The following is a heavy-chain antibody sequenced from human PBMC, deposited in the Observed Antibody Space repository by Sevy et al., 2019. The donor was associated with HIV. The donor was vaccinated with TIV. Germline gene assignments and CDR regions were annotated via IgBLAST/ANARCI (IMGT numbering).Heavy chain of an antibody. Sequence: LSLTCAASGFTVSSNYMSWVRQAPGKGLEWVSVIYSGGSTYYADSVKGRFTISRDNSKNTLYLQMNSLRAEDTAVYYCARWGVVVAGRYDAFDIWGQGTMVTVSS. CDR2: IYSGGST. D-gene: IGHD6-19*01. CDR1: GFTVSSNY. CDR3: ARWGVVVAGRYDAFDI. V-gene: IGHV3-53*01. J-gene: IGHJ3*02.